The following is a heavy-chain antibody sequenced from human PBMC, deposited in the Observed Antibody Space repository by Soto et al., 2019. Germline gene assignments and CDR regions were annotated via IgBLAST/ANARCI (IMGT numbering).Heavy chain of an antibody. CDR1: GGSISSGDFY. V-gene: IGHV4-30-4*01. CDR3: ARDWRVATTVRPDGMDV. J-gene: IGHJ6*02. CDR2: IIYTGST. Sequence: SETLSLTCTVSGGSISSGDFYWTWIRQTPGRGLEWIGYIIYTGSTYYSPSLKSRVSISIDTSENQFSLNLRFVTAADTAVYYCARDWRVATTVRPDGMDVWGQGTSVTVSS. D-gene: IGHD5-12*01.